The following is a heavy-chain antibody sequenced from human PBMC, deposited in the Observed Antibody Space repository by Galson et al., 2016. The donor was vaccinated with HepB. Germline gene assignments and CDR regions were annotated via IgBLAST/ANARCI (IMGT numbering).Heavy chain of an antibody. CDR2: VWFDESNK. D-gene: IGHD3-10*01. V-gene: IGHV3-33*01. Sequence: LRLSCAASGFTFKKYGMHWVRQAPGKGLEWVAVVWFDESNKYYADSVKGRFAISRDNSKNTVYLYMNSLRAEDTAVFYCARDPGRDDGMDVWGQGTTVTVSS. CDR3: ARDPGRDDGMDV. CDR1: GFTFKKYG. J-gene: IGHJ6*02.